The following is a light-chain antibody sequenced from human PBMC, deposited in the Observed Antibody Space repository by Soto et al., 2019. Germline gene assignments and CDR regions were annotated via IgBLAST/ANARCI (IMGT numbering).Light chain of an antibody. Sequence: EIVLTPSPGTLSLSPGERATLSCRASQSVSSSHLAWYQQKPGQAPRLLIYGASTRATGIPDRFSGSGSGTDFTLTISRLEPEDFAVYYCQQYGSSPFSRTFGQGTKVDIK. CDR3: QQYGSSPFSRT. CDR2: GAS. V-gene: IGKV3-20*01. CDR1: QSVSSSH. J-gene: IGKJ1*01.